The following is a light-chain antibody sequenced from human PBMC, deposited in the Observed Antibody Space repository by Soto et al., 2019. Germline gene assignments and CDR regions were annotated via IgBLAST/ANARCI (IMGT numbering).Light chain of an antibody. Sequence: DIQMTQSPSSLSASVGDRVTITCRASQDISNYLACFQQTVPNXLIYAASTLQSGVPSRFSGCGSGTDLTLTITGLQPEDVETYDGQNYNSAPITFGQGTRLEIK. V-gene: IGKV1-27*01. CDR1: QDISNY. J-gene: IGKJ5*01. CDR2: AAS. CDR3: QNYNSAPIT.